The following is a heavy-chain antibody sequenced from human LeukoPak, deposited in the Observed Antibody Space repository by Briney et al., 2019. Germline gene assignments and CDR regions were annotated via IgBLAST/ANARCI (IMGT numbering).Heavy chain of an antibody. CDR2: ISAYNGNT. J-gene: IGHJ4*02. CDR1: GYTFTSYD. D-gene: IGHD1-26*01. Sequence: GASVKVSCKASGYTFTSYDINWVRQATGQGLEWMGWISAYNGNTNYAQKLQGRVTMTTDTSTSTAYMELRSLRSDDTAVYYCASFPSGSYSAYWGQGTPVTVSS. CDR3: ASFPSGSYSAY. V-gene: IGHV1-18*01.